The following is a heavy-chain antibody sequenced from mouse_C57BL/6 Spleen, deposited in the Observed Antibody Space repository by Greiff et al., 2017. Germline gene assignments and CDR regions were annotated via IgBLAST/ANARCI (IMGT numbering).Heavy chain of an antibody. J-gene: IGHJ1*03. CDR2: INPSNGGT. D-gene: IGHD1-1*01. Sequence: QVQLKESGTELVKPGASVKLSCKASGYTFTSYWMHWVKQRPGQGLEWIGNINPSNGGTNYNEKFKSKATLTVDKSSSTAYMQLSSLTSEDSAVYYCARGDYYGSSWYFDVWGTGTTVTVSS. CDR3: ARGDYYGSSWYFDV. CDR1: GYTFTSYW. V-gene: IGHV1-53*01.